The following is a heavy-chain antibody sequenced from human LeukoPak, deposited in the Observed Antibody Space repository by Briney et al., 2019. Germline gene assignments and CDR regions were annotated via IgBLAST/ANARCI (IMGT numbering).Heavy chain of an antibody. V-gene: IGHV1-2*02. D-gene: IGHD5-24*01. J-gene: IGHJ4*02. CDR1: GYTFTVYY. CDR3: ARGGRSLPYTYRDGYNYVY. CDR2: INPNSGGT. Sequence: ASVRVSCKASGYTFTVYYMHWVRQAPGQGREWMGWINPNSGGTNYAQKFQGRVTMTRDTSISTAYMELSRLRSDDTAVYYCARGGRSLPYTYRDGYNYVYWGQGTLVTVSS.